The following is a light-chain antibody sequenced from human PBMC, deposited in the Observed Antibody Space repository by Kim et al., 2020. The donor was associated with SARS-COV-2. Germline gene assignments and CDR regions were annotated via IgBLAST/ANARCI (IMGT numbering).Light chain of an antibody. J-gene: IGLJ3*02. CDR3: CSYAGSSTWM. CDR2: DVT. CDR1: SSDVGGYNY. Sequence: QSALTQPRSVSGSPGQSVTISCTGTSSDVGGYNYVSWYQQHPDKAPKLIIYDVTKRPSGVPDRFSGSKSGNTASLTISGLQAEDEADYYCCSYAGSSTWMFGGGTQLTVL. V-gene: IGLV2-11*01.